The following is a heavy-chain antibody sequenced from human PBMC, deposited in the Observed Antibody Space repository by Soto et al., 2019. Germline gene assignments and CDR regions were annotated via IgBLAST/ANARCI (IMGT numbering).Heavy chain of an antibody. J-gene: IGHJ6*02. D-gene: IGHD2-15*01. CDR3: ARAPPYCPGGRCYSGHHYYYYVMDV. CDR2: IIPIFGMT. CDR1: GGTFSTYS. V-gene: IGHV1-69*01. Sequence: QVQLVQSGAEVKKPGSSVKVSCKASGGTFSTYSISWVRQAPGQGLEWMGGIIPIFGMTNYAQQLQGRVTITADESTNTAYMELSSLRSEDTAVYYCARAPPYCPGGRCYSGHHYYYYVMDVWGQGTTVTVSS.